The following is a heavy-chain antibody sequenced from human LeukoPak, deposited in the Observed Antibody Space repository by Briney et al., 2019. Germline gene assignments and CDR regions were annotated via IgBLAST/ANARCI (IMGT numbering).Heavy chain of an antibody. CDR2: TYYSGST. CDR1: GGSISSYY. J-gene: IGHJ4*02. V-gene: IGHV4-59*01. D-gene: IGHD6-19*01. Sequence: SETLSLTCTVSGGSISSYYWSWIRQPPGKGLKWIGYTYYSGSTNYNPSLKSRVTISVDTSKNQFSLKLSSVTAVDTAVYYCARDLGGSWYFDYWGQGTLVTVSS. CDR3: ARDLGGSWYFDY.